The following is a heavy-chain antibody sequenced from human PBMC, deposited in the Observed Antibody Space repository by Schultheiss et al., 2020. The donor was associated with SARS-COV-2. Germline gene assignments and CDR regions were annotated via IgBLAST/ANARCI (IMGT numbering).Heavy chain of an antibody. D-gene: IGHD3-9*01. J-gene: IGHJ4*02. CDR3: AKEYYDKWVDC. V-gene: IGHV5-51*01. CDR2: IYPGDSDT. Sequence: GESLKISCRASGYTFTNYWIGWVRQMPGKGLEWMGIIYPGDSDTRYSPSFQGQVTISADKSISTAYLQWSSLKASDTAMFYCAKEYYDKWVDCWGQGTLVTVSS. CDR1: GYTFTNYW.